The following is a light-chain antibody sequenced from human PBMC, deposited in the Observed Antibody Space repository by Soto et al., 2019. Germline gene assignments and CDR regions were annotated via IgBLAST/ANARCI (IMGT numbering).Light chain of an antibody. V-gene: IGLV2-14*01. CDR2: EVS. J-gene: IGLJ1*01. CDR1: SSDVGGWPH. CDR3: SSYTGGNPSYV. Sequence: QSALTQPASVSASPGQSITISCAGTSSDVGGWPHVSWYQQHPGKAPKLVIYEVSNRPSGVSSRFSGSKSGNTASLTVSGLQAEDEADYYCSSYTGGNPSYVFGTGTKLTVL.